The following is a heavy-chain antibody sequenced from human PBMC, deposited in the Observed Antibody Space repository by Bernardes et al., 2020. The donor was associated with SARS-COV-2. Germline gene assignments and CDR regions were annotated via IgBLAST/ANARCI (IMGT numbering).Heavy chain of an antibody. V-gene: IGHV3-21*01. CDR3: ARDPHYHDRNGYLSAFDM. D-gene: IGHD3-22*01. Sequence: GWSLRLSCTASGFSFSSSSMNWVRQAPGKGLEWVSSISSDSTYIYYADSVKGRFTVFRDNAKNSLFLQLTSLRAEDTAVFYCARDPHYHDRNGYLSAFDMWGQGTLVTVST. CDR2: ISSDSTYI. J-gene: IGHJ3*02. CDR1: GFSFSSSS.